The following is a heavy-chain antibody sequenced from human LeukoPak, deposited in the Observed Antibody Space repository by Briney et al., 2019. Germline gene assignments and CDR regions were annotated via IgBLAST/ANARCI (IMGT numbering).Heavy chain of an antibody. CDR1: GGSISSYY. Sequence: PSETLSLTCTVSGGSISSYYWSWIRQPPGKGLEWIGYIYYIGSTNYNPSLKSRVTISVNTSKNQFSLKLSSVTAADTAVYYCASLYYYDSSGYYILLNWGQGTLVTVSS. D-gene: IGHD3-22*01. CDR3: ASLYYYDSSGYYILLN. CDR2: IYYIGST. J-gene: IGHJ4*02. V-gene: IGHV4-59*01.